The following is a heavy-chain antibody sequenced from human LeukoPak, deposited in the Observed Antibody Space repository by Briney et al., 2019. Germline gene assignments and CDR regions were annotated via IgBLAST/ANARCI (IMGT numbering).Heavy chain of an antibody. D-gene: IGHD6-19*01. Sequence: PGGSLRLSCAASGFTFSSYGMHWVRQAPGKGLEWVAVISYDGSNNYYADSVKGRFTISRDNSKNTLYLQMNSLRAEDTAVYYCAKGRRYSSGWYPIDYWGQGTLVTVSS. CDR3: AKGRRYSSGWYPIDY. CDR1: GFTFSSYG. V-gene: IGHV3-30*18. CDR2: ISYDGSNN. J-gene: IGHJ4*02.